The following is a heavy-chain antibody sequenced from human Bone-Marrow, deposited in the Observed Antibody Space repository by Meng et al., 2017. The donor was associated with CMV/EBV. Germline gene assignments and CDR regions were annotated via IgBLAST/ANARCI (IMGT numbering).Heavy chain of an antibody. V-gene: IGHV4-61*08. Sequence: SETLSLTCTVSGGSVSSDAYYWSWIRQPPGKGLEWIGYIYDSGSTNYNPSLRSRVTILVDTSKNQFSLDLSSVTAADTAVYYCARLPGYCSGSSCYGYGMDVWGQGTTVTVSS. J-gene: IGHJ6*02. D-gene: IGHD2-15*01. CDR3: ARLPGYCSGSSCYGYGMDV. CDR2: IYDSGST. CDR1: GGSVSSDAYY.